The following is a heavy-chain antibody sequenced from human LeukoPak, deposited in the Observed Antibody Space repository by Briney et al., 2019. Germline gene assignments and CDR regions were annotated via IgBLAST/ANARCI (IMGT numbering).Heavy chain of an antibody. J-gene: IGHJ4*02. CDR3: ARDTYYYDSSGYYQIPDY. D-gene: IGHD3-22*01. CDR1: GFTFSSYS. V-gene: IGHV3-48*04. CDR2: ISSSSSTI. Sequence: GGSLRLSCAASGFTFSSYSMNWVRQAPGKGLEWVSYISSSSSTIYYADSVKGRFTISRDNAKNSLYLQMNSLRAEDTAVYYCARDTYYYDSSGYYQIPDYWGQGTLVTVSS.